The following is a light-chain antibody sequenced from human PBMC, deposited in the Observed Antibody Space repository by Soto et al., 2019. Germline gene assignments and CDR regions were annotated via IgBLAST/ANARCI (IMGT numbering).Light chain of an antibody. CDR2: VAS. J-gene: IGKJ4*01. CDR3: QQYDNWPPFT. Sequence: IVMTQSPATLSVSPGERVILSCRASQSVGSNVDWYQQKPGQSPRLLIYVASTRVTGIPARFTGSGSGTEFTLTINRLQSEDFAMYYCQQYDNWPPFTFGGGTKVEIK. V-gene: IGKV3-15*01. CDR1: QSVGSN.